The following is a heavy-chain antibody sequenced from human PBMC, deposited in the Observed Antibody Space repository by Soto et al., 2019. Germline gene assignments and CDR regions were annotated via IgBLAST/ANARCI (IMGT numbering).Heavy chain of an antibody. CDR2: INPNSGGT. CDR3: ARRSYDYYYYMDV. J-gene: IGHJ6*03. V-gene: IGHV1-2*02. Sequence: ASVKVSCKASGYTFTGYYMHWVRQAPGQGLEWMGWINPNSGGTNYAQKFQGRVTMTRNTSISTAYMELSSLRSEDTSVYYCARRSYDYYYYMDVWGKGTTVTVSS. CDR1: GYTFTGYY.